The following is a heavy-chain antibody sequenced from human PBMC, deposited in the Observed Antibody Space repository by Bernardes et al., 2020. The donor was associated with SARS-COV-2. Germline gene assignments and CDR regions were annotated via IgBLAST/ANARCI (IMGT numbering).Heavy chain of an antibody. CDR2: IYGDDDK. V-gene: IGHV2-5*02. D-gene: IGHD1-7*01. CDR1: GFSLTPGVG. CDR3: ARTKGPIDPSPGSRLQLRHLVLGFNV. J-gene: IGHJ3*01. Sequence: PTRVKSTQTLTLTCDFSGFSLTPGVGVGWVRQPPGKALEWLALIYGDDDKRYSPSLKSRLTVTKDTSKSQVFLTMTNVDPVDTASYFCARTKGPIDPSPGSRLQLRHLVLGFNVWGRGTMVTVSS.